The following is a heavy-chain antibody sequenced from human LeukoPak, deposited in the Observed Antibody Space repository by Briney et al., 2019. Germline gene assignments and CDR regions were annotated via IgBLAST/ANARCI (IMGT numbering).Heavy chain of an antibody. D-gene: IGHD6-13*01. CDR1: GYSFTSYW. CDR3: ARLVEYSSGWYVNYYYGMDV. CDR2: IYPGDSDT. J-gene: IGHJ6*02. V-gene: IGHV5-51*01. Sequence: GESLKISCKGSGYSFTSYWIGWVRQMPGKGLEWMGIIYPGDSDTRYSPSFQGQVTISADKSISTAYLQWSSLKASDTAMYYCARLVEYSSGWYVNYYYGMDVWGQGTTVTVSS.